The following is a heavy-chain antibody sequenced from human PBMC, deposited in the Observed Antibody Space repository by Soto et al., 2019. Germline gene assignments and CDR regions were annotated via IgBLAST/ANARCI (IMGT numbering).Heavy chain of an antibody. J-gene: IGHJ4*02. CDR1: GFTFSSYA. D-gene: IGHD3-10*01. V-gene: IGHV3-23*01. CDR3: AKFLLDYGSGTRFDY. Sequence: EVQLLESGGGLVQPGGSLRLSRAASGFTFSSYAMSWVRQAPGKGLEWVSAISGSGGSTYYADSVKGRFTISRDNSKNTLYLQMNSLRAEDTAVYYCAKFLLDYGSGTRFDYWGQGTLVTVSS. CDR2: ISGSGGST.